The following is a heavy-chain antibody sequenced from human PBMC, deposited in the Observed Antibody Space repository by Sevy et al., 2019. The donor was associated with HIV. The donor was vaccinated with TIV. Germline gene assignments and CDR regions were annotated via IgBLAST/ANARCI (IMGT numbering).Heavy chain of an antibody. CDR3: VKEGGGEGGDH. CDR1: GFSFSSYG. J-gene: IGHJ4*02. CDR2: IQYDGSNK. V-gene: IGHV3-30*02. Sequence: GGSLRLSCAESGFSFSSYGMHWVRQAPGKGLEWMSYIQYDGSNKDYADSVKGRFTISRDNSKNTLYLQMNSLRVEDTAVFYCVKEGGGEGGDHWGQGTLVTVSS. D-gene: IGHD2-21*01.